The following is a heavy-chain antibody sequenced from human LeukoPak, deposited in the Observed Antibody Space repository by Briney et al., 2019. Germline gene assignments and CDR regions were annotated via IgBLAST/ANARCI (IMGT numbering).Heavy chain of an antibody. J-gene: IGHJ4*02. CDR1: GFTFSTYA. CDR2: LSGSGDSA. V-gene: IGHV3-23*01. Sequence: GGSLRLSCAASGFTFSTYAMSWVRQAPGKGRESVSTLSGSGDSAFYADSLKGRFTISRANSKNTLYLQMNSLRVEDTAVYYCAKDDYGANGYFDSWGQGTLVTVSS. CDR3: AKDDYGANGYFDS. D-gene: IGHD4-23*01.